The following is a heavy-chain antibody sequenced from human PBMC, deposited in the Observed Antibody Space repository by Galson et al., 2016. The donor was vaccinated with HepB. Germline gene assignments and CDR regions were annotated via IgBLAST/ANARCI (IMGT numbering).Heavy chain of an antibody. V-gene: IGHV3-15*01. J-gene: IGHJ4*02. D-gene: IGHD3-16*01. CDR2: IKSKTDGGTT. Sequence: SLRLSCAASGFTFSNAWMSWVRQAPGKGLEWGGRIKSKTDGGTTDYAAPVKGRFTISRDDSKNTMYLQMNSLKTEDTAVYYCTTVSTFWGQGTLVTVSS. CDR1: GFTFSNAW. CDR3: TTVSTF.